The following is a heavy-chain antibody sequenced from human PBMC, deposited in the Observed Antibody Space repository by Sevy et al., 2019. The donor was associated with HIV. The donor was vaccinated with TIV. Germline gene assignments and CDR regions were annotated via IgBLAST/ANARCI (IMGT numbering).Heavy chain of an antibody. CDR1: GFTFSTYW. CDR2: IKKDGSEK. J-gene: IGHJ3*02. CDR3: ARDSGHCSSFGCRGDAFDI. Sequence: GGYLRLSCAASGFTFSTYWMSWVRQAPGKGLEWVANIKKDGSEKHYVDSVRGRFTISRDNAKNSLSLQMHSLRGEDTAVYNCARDSGHCSSFGCRGDAFDIWGQGTTVSVSS. D-gene: IGHD2-2*03. V-gene: IGHV3-7*01.